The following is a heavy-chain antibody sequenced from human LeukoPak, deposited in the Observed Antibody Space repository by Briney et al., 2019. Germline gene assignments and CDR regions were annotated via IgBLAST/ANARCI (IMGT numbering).Heavy chain of an antibody. CDR1: GFIFNNYG. J-gene: IGHJ4*02. D-gene: IGHD2-21*02. Sequence: GGSLRLSCAASGFIFNNYGMHWVRQAPGKGLEWVAVISYDGSNKNYADSVKGRFTISRDSSKNAVYLQMNSLRVEDTAVYYCAKDWAPYCGGDCYFNYWGQGTLVTVSS. CDR2: ISYDGSNK. CDR3: AKDWAPYCGGDCYFNY. V-gene: IGHV3-30*18.